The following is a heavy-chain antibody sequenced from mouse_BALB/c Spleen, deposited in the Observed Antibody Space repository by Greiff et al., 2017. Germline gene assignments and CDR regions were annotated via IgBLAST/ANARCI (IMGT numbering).Heavy chain of an antibody. CDR3: ARDRDSGGSIDY. Sequence: QVHVKQSGPGLVAPSQSLSITCTVSGFSLTSYGVHWVRQPPGKGLEWLGVIWAGGSTNYNSALMSRLSISKDNSKSQVFLKMNSLQTDDTAMYYCARDRDSGGSIDYWGQGTTLTVSS. CDR2: IWAGGST. D-gene: IGHD1-1*01. V-gene: IGHV2-9*02. CDR1: GFSLTSYG. J-gene: IGHJ2*01.